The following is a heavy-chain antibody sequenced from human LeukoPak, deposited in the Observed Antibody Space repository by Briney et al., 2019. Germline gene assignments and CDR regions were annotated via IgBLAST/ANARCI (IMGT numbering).Heavy chain of an antibody. J-gene: IGHJ5*02. CDR1: GYTFTTKY. V-gene: IGHV1-2*02. D-gene: IGHD6-6*01. Sequence: ASVKVSFKASGYTFTTKYMHWVRQAPGQGLEWMGWMNPNSGDTKYAQKFQGRVTMTRDTSITTAYMELSRLRSDDTAVYYCATDQYTSSSGRFDPWGQASLVTVSS. CDR2: MNPNSGDT. CDR3: ATDQYTSSSGRFDP.